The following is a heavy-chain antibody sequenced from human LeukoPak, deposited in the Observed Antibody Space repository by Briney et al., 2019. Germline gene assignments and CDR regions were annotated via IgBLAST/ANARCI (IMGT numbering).Heavy chain of an antibody. CDR3: ARHSGSYRIDY. CDR1: GGSISSSDYY. CDR2: IEYTGNT. V-gene: IGHV4-39*01. J-gene: IGHJ4*02. Sequence: SETLSLTCTVSGGSISSSDYYWGWIRQPPGKGLEWIGSIEYTGNTFYNPSLKSRVTISVDTSKNQFSLKLSSVTAADTAVYYCARHSGSYRIDYWGQGTLVTVSS. D-gene: IGHD1-26*01.